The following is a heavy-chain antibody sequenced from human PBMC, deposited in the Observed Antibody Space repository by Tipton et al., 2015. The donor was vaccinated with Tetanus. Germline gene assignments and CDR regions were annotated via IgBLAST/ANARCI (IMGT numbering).Heavy chain of an antibody. CDR1: GGSISSGGYY. CDR3: ARDQARGARGWNYFDY. Sequence: TLSLTCTVSGGSISSGGYYWTWLRQHPGKGLEWIGDIYYSGSTYYNPSLKSRVSISVDTSNNQFSVNLNSGTAADTAVYYCARDQARGARGWNYFDYWGQGALVTVSS. D-gene: IGHD1-26*01. J-gene: IGHJ4*02. V-gene: IGHV4-31*03. CDR2: IYYSGST.